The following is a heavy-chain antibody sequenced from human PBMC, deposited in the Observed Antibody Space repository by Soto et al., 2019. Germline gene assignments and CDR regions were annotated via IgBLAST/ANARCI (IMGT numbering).Heavy chain of an antibody. Sequence: QVQLVQSGAEVKKPGSSVKVSCKSSGGTFSSYAISWVRQAPGQGLEWMGVIIPIIGKATYAQKFQGRVTTTDDESTSTAYKELSILRSEDTGEYYCGKEAGYHHYIDYWGQGTLVTVSS. D-gene: IGHD3-9*01. CDR1: GGTFSSYA. CDR2: IIPIIGKA. CDR3: GKEAGYHHYIDY. J-gene: IGHJ4*02. V-gene: IGHV1-69*01.